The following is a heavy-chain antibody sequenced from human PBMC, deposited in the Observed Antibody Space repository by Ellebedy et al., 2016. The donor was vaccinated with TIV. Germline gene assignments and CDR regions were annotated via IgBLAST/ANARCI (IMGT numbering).Heavy chain of an antibody. Sequence: GESLKISCAASGFTFSSFWMTWVRQAPGKGLEWVARIKPDGSEKYYVDSVKGRFTISRDNAKNSLYLQMNSLRAEDTAVYYCARGGYTYGYWGQGSLVTVSS. CDR1: GFTFSSFW. D-gene: IGHD5-18*01. J-gene: IGHJ4*02. CDR3: ARGGYTYGY. V-gene: IGHV3-7*03. CDR2: IKPDGSEK.